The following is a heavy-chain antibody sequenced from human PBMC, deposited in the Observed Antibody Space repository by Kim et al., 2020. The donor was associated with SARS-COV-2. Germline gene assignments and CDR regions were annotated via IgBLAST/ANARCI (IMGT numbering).Heavy chain of an antibody. V-gene: IGHV4-39*01. CDR3: ARRKLAGATRP. D-gene: IGHD1-26*01. Sequence: SETLSLTCSVSGASIDSLTDYWGWIRQPPGKGLEWIGSFSYRGNTYYSPSLKSRVTISADTSKNQFSLILSSVTAADTATYYCARRKLAGATRPWGRGP. J-gene: IGHJ4*02. CDR1: GASIDSLTDY. CDR2: FSYRGNT.